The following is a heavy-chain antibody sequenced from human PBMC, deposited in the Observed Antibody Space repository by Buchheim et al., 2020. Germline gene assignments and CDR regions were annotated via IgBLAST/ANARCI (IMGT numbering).Heavy chain of an antibody. CDR3: AKDWANSGMDV. CDR2: ISYEGNNK. Sequence: QVQLVESGGGVVQPGRSLRLSCVVSGFTFRTYGMYWVRQAPGKGLEWLAVISYEGNNKYYADSVKGRFTISRDNYQNTLYLQIHSLRADDTAVYYCAKDWANSGMDVWGQGTT. V-gene: IGHV3-30*18. CDR1: GFTFRTYG. D-gene: IGHD3-16*01. J-gene: IGHJ6*02.